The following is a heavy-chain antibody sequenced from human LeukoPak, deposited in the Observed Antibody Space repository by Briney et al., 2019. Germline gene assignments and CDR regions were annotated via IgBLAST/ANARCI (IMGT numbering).Heavy chain of an antibody. CDR2: ISSSGYTI. CDR1: GFTFSGYY. D-gene: IGHD3-22*01. CDR3: ARDLVTDYYDSSGYFGYFDY. Sequence: GGSLRLSCAASGFTFSGYYMSWIRQAPGKGLEWVSYISSSGYTIYYADSVKGRFTISRDNAKNSLYLQMNGLRAEDTAVYYCARDLVTDYYDSSGYFGYFDYWGQGTLVTVSS. J-gene: IGHJ4*02. V-gene: IGHV3-11*04.